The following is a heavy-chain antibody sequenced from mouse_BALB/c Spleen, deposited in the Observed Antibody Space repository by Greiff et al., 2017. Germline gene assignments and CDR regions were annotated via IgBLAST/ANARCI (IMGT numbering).Heavy chain of an antibody. J-gene: IGHJ1*01. Sequence: VKLQESGAELVRPGTSVKVSCKASGYAFTNYLIEWVKQRPGQGLEWIGVINPGSGGTNYNEKFKGKATLTADKSSSTAYMQLSSLTSDDSAVYFCARDGNYWYFDVWGAGTTVTVSS. D-gene: IGHD2-1*01. V-gene: IGHV1-54*01. CDR3: ARDGNYWYFDV. CDR2: INPGSGGT. CDR1: GYAFTNYL.